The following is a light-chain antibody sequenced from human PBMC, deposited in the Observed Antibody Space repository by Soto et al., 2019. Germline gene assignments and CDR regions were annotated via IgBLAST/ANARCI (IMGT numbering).Light chain of an antibody. CDR1: SSDVGGYNY. J-gene: IGLJ2*01. CDR3: ASYTGSANLV. Sequence: QAVLTQPTSSSGSPGQSVTISCTGTSSDVGGYNYVSWYQQHPGKAPKLLIYEVSKRPSGVPDRLSGSKSGNTASLTVSGLQVEDEADYYCASYTGSANLVFGGGTKLTVL. CDR2: EVS. V-gene: IGLV2-8*01.